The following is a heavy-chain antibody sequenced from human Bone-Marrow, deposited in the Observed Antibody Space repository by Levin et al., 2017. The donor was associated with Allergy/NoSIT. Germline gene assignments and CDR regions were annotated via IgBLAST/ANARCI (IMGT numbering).Heavy chain of an antibody. V-gene: IGHV4-34*01. CDR2: INHSGST. Sequence: SETLSLTCAVYGGSFSGYYWSWIRQPPGKGLEWIGEINHSGSTNYNPYLKSRVTISVDTSKNQFSLKLSSVTAAATAVYSCASTPGEGEGGNSNFDYWGQGTLVTVSS. J-gene: IGHJ4*02. CDR1: GGSFSGYY. D-gene: IGHD4-23*01. CDR3: ASTPGEGEGGNSNFDY.